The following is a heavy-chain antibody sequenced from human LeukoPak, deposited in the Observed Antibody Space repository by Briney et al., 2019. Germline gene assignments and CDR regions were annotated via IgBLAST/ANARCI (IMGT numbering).Heavy chain of an antibody. Sequence: GGSLRLSCAASGFTFSNYGMHWVRQAPGKGLEWVAFIRYDGSNKYYTDSVKGRFTISRDNSKNTLYLQMNSLRAEDTAVYYCAKDITAVGTYGCDYWGQGTLVTVSS. CDR3: AKDITAVGTYGCDY. V-gene: IGHV3-30*02. J-gene: IGHJ4*02. CDR2: IRYDGSNK. CDR1: GFTFSNYG. D-gene: IGHD3-3*01.